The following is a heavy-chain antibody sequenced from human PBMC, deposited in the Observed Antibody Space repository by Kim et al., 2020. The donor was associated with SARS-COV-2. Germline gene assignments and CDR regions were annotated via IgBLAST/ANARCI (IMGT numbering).Heavy chain of an antibody. V-gene: IGHV1-58*01. CDR3: AANGILAWFGPPDAFDV. D-gene: IGHD3-10*01. CDR1: GFTFSTSA. CDR2: IVVGRGNT. Sequence: SVKISCKASGFTFSTSAVQWVRQARGERLEWIGWIVVGRGNTKTALDFQERVTITRDMSTSTVYMELSSLTSEDTAVYYCAANGILAWFGPPDAFDVWG. J-gene: IGHJ3*01.